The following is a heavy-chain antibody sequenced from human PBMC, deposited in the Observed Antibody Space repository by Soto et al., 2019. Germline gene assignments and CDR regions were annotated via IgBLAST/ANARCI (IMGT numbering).Heavy chain of an antibody. J-gene: IGHJ5*02. V-gene: IGHV4-31*03. CDR1: GGSISSGGYY. Sequence: SETLSLTCTVSGGSISSGGYYWSWIRQHPGKGLEWIGYIYYSGTTYYNPSLRSRVTISADTSKNQFSLRLTSVTAADTAVYYCARSVDPWGQGTLVTVSS. CDR2: IYYSGTT. CDR3: ARSVDP.